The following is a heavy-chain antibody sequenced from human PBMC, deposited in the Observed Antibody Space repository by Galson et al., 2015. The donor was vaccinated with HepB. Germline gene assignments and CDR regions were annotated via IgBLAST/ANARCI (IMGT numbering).Heavy chain of an antibody. Sequence: ETLSLTCALYGGSFSGYYWSWIRQPPGKELEWIGEINHSGRTNYNPSLKSRVTISVDTSKNQFSLKLSSVTAADTAVYYCARGPPYHYDTSSGYYRFDYWGQGTLVTVSS. CDR1: GGSFSGYY. D-gene: IGHD3-22*01. CDR3: ARGPPYHYDTSSGYYRFDY. J-gene: IGHJ4*02. CDR2: INHSGRT. V-gene: IGHV4-34*01.